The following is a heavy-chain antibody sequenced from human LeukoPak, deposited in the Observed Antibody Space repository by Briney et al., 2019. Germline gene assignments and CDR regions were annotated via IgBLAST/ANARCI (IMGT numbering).Heavy chain of an antibody. D-gene: IGHD3-16*01. V-gene: IGHV5-51*01. CDR2: IYPGDSDT. Sequence: GESLKISCKASGYRFTNYWIGWVRQMPGKGLELMGIIYPGDSDTRYSPSFQGQVTIAADKSITTAYLQWSSLKASDTAMYYCATYASGMAYDYFDYWGQGTLVTVSS. CDR3: ATYASGMAYDYFDY. J-gene: IGHJ4*02. CDR1: GYRFTNYW.